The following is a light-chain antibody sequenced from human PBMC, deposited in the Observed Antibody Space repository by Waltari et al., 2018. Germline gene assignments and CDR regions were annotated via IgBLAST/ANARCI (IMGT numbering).Light chain of an antibody. Sequence: DIQMAQSPSSLSASVGDTVTITCRASQSITTALNWYQQRPGQAPRLLIYAASSLPGGVPSRFSGSGSGTDFTLTINGLQPEDSATYYCQDSYSTLSFVIGPGTRVDVK. V-gene: IGKV1-39*01. CDR1: QSITTA. CDR2: AAS. CDR3: QDSYSTLSFV. J-gene: IGKJ3*01.